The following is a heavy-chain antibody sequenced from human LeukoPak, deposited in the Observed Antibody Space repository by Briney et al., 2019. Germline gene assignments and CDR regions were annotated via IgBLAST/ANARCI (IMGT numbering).Heavy chain of an antibody. CDR2: IYPGDSDT. CDR1: GYSFTTYW. D-gene: IGHD6-6*01. CDR3: ARGSSSSLEYFDY. J-gene: IGHJ4*02. V-gene: IGHV5-51*01. Sequence: GESLKISCKGSGYSFTTYWIGWVRQMPGKGLEWMAIIYPGDSDTRYSPSFQGQVTVSADKSVSTAYLQWSSLKAADTDMYCCARGSSSSLEYFDYWGQGTLVTVSS.